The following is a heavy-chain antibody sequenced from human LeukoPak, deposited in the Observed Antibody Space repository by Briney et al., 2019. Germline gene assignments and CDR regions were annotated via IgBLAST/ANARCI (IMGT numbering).Heavy chain of an antibody. CDR3: ARLWRGSHPRYFDH. J-gene: IGHJ4*02. V-gene: IGHV3-23*01. D-gene: IGHD1-26*01. CDR2: LSGSGGST. CDR1: GFTFSSYA. Sequence: GRSLRLSCAASGFTFSSYAMSWVRQAPGKGLEWVSALSGSGGSTYYADSVKGQFTISRDNSKNTLYLQMNSLRAEDTAVYYCARLWRGSHPRYFDHWGQGTLVTVSS.